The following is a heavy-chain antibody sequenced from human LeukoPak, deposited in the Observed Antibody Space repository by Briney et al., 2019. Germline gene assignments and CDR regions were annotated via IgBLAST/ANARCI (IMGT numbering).Heavy chain of an antibody. CDR1: GGSISSSSYY. J-gene: IGHJ4*02. D-gene: IGHD6-13*01. Sequence: SETLSLTCTVSGGSISSSSYYWGWIRQPPGKGLEWIGSIYYSGSTYYNPSLKSRVTISVDASKNQFSLKLSSVTAADTAVYYCARLRVDFYSRIFDYWGQGTLVTVSS. CDR3: ARLRVDFYSRIFDY. V-gene: IGHV4-39*01. CDR2: IYYSGST.